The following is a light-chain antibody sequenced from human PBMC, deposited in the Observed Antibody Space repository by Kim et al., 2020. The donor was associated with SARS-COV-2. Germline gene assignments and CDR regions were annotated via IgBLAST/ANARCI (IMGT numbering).Light chain of an antibody. Sequence: SYELTQPPSVSVSPGQTARITCSGEALPKQYAYWYRQRPGQAPVLLIYNDRERPSGIPERFSGSNSGTTVTLTISGVQAEDEADYYCQSADTRGIYPRLFGGGTQLTVL. CDR3: QSADTRGIYPRL. V-gene: IGLV3-25*03. CDR1: ALPKQY. J-gene: IGLJ3*02. CDR2: NDR.